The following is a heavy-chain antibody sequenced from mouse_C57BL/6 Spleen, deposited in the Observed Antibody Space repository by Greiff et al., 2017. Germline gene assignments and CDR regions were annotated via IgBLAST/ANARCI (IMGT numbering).Heavy chain of an antibody. CDR2: ISSGSSTI. D-gene: IGHD3-2*02. V-gene: IGHV5-17*01. J-gene: IGHJ4*01. Sequence: EVQGVESGGGLVKPGGSLKLSCAASGFTFSDYGMHWVRQAPEKGLEWVAYISSGSSTIYYADTVKGRFTISRDNAKNTLFLQMTSLRSEDSAVYYCARELRLVGLYYAMDYWGQGTSVTVSS. CDR3: ARELRLVGLYYAMDY. CDR1: GFTFSDYG.